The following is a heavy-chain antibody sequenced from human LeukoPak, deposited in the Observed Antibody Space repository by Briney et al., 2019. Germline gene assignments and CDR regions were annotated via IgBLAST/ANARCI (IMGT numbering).Heavy chain of an antibody. V-gene: IGHV1-46*01. D-gene: IGHD6-6*01. J-gene: IGHJ5*02. CDR1: GYTFTSYY. CDR3: ARDGSSSGWFDP. Sequence: ASVKVSCKASGYTFTSYYMHWVRQAPGQGLEWTGIINPSGGSTSYAQKFQGRVTMTRDMSTSTVYMELSSLRSEDTAVYHCARDGSSSGWFDPWGQGTLVTVSS. CDR2: INPSGGST.